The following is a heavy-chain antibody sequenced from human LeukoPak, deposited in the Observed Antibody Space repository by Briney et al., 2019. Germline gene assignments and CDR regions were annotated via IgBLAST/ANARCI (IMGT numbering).Heavy chain of an antibody. CDR2: ITWNSDNI. D-gene: IGHD3-16*01. CDR1: GFTFDDYA. V-gene: IGHV3-9*03. Sequence: PGGSLRLACAASGFTFDDYAMHWVRQAPGKGLEWVSGITWNSDNIEYADSVKGRFTISRDNAKNSLYLQMNSLRAEDMALYYCAKGGGGRLINYYYMDVWGKGTTVTVSS. J-gene: IGHJ6*03. CDR3: AKGGGGRLINYYYMDV.